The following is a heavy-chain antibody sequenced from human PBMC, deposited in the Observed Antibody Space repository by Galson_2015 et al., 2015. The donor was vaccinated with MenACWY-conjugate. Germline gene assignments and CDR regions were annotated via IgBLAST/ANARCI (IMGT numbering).Heavy chain of an antibody. CDR3: VRGFLSRDKWNGLGLDV. CDR1: GFTFSNYD. CDR2: ISTGGDT. J-gene: IGHJ6*04. D-gene: IGHD1-20*01. V-gene: IGHV3-13*01. Sequence: SLRLSCAASGFTFSNYDMHWVRDERGKGLEWVSGISTGGDTYYSGSVKGRFTISRENAKNSLYLQMDSLRPGDTAIYYCVRGFLSRDKWNGLGLDVWGKGTTVIVSA.